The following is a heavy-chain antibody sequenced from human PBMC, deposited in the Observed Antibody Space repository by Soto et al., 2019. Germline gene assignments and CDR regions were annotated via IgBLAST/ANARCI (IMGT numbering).Heavy chain of an antibody. J-gene: IGHJ6*02. CDR3: ARDPIVGATIDYYGMDV. Sequence: SVKVSCKASGGTFSSYAISWVRQAPRQGLEWMGGIIPIFGTANYAQKFQGRVTITADESTSTAYMELSSLRSEDTAVYYCARDPIVGATIDYYGMDVWGQGTTVTVSS. CDR2: IIPIFGTA. V-gene: IGHV1-69*13. D-gene: IGHD1-26*01. CDR1: GGTFSSYA.